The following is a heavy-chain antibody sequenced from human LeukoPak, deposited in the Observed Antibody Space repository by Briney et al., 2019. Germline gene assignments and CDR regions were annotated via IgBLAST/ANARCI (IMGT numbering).Heavy chain of an antibody. V-gene: IGHV3-48*03. CDR3: ASLDYGNYLEAI. CDR2: ISSSGSTI. J-gene: IGHJ3*02. Sequence: GGSLRLSCAASGFTFSSYEMNWVRQAPGKGLEWVSYISSSGSTIYYADSVKGRFTISRDNAKNSLYLQMNSLRAEDTALYYCASLDYGNYLEAIWGQGTMVTVSS. D-gene: IGHD4-11*01. CDR1: GFTFSSYE.